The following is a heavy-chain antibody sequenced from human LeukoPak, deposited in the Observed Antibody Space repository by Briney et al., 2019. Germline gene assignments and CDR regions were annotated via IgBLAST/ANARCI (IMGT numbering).Heavy chain of an antibody. D-gene: IGHD5-18*01. Sequence: SETLSLTCAVYGGSFSGYYWSWVRQPPRKGLEWIGEINHSGSTNYNPSLKSRVTISVDTSKNQFSLKLSSVTAADTAVYYCARLRGYSYGWWGNFDYWGQGTLVTVSS. V-gene: IGHV4-34*01. J-gene: IGHJ4*02. CDR2: INHSGST. CDR3: ARLRGYSYGWWGNFDY. CDR1: GGSFSGYY.